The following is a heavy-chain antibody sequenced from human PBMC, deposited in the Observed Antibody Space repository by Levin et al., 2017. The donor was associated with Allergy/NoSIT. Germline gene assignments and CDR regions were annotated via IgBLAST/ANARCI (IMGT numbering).Heavy chain of an antibody. V-gene: IGHV3-23*01. J-gene: IGHJ6*02. Sequence: GESLKISCAASGFTFSSYAMSWVRQAPGKGLEWVSAISGSGGSTYYADSVKGRFTISRDNSKNTLYLQMNSLRAEDTAVYYCAIQAPYGSGSYSPFYYYYYGMDVWGQGTTVTVSS. CDR3: AIQAPYGSGSYSPFYYYYYGMDV. CDR1: GFTFSSYA. CDR2: ISGSGGST. D-gene: IGHD3-10*01.